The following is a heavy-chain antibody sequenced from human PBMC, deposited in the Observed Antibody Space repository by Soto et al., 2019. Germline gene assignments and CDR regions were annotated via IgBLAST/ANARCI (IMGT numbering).Heavy chain of an antibody. Sequence: SETLSLTCAVSGYSISSSNWWGLIRQPPGEGLEWVGYIYYSGCTYYNPPHRSRVTLSVDTARNQFSLMLSSVTAVDTAVYDCARRVKPGVYFGYWGRGTLVTVSS. CDR1: GYSISSSNW. V-gene: IGHV4-28*01. CDR3: ARRVKPGVYFGY. J-gene: IGHJ4*02. CDR2: IYYSGCT. D-gene: IGHD7-27*01.